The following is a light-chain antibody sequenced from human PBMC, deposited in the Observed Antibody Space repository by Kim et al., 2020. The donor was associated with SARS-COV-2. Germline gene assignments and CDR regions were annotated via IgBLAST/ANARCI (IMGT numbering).Light chain of an antibody. CDR3: CSYAGSYTWV. V-gene: IGLV2-11*01. Sequence: GQSVNISCTGTSSDVGGYNYVSWYQQHPGKAPKLIIYDINKRPSGVPDRFSGSKSGNTASLTISGLQAEDEADYYCCSYAGSYTWVFGGGTQLTVL. CDR1: SSDVGGYNY. J-gene: IGLJ3*02. CDR2: DIN.